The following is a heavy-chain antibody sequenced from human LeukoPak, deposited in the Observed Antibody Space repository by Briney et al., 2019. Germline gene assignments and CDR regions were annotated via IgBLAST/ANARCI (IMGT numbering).Heavy chain of an antibody. J-gene: IGHJ5*02. CDR3: ARMVYNWNYETYNWFDP. Sequence: SETLSLTCAVYGGSFSGYYWSWIRQPPGKGLEWIGEINHSGSTNYNPSLKSRVTTSVDTSKNQFSLKLSSVTAADTAVYYCARMVYNWNYETYNWFDPWGQGTLVTVSS. V-gene: IGHV4-34*01. CDR2: INHSGST. D-gene: IGHD1-7*01. CDR1: GGSFSGYY.